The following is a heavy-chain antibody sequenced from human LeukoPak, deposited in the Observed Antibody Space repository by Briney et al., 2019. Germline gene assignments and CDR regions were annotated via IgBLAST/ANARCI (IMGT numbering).Heavy chain of an antibody. CDR2: INHSGST. CDR3: ARGGNHYYDSSGYYVTPIDY. V-gene: IGHV4-34*01. D-gene: IGHD3-22*01. J-gene: IGHJ4*02. Sequence: SETLSLTCAAYGGSFSGYYWSWIRQPPGKGLEWSGEINHSGSTNYNPSLKSRVTISVDTSKNQFSLKLSSVTAADTAVYYCARGGNHYYDSSGYYVTPIDYWGRGTLVTVPS. CDR1: GGSFSGYY.